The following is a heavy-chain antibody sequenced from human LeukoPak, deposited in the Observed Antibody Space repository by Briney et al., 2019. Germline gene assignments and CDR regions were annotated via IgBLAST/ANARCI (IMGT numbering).Heavy chain of an antibody. D-gene: IGHD3-10*02. Sequence: GGSLRLSCAASGFTFSSYNMNWVRQAPGKGLEWVSSISSSSSYIYYADSVKGRFTISRDNSKNTLYLQMNSLRAEDTAVYYCAELGITMIGGVWGKGTTVTISS. CDR3: AELGITMIGGV. CDR1: GFTFSSYN. CDR2: ISSSSSYI. J-gene: IGHJ6*04. V-gene: IGHV3-21*01.